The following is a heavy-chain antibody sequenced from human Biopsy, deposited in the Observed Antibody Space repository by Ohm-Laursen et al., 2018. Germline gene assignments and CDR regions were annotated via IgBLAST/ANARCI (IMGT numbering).Heavy chain of an antibody. CDR2: FAPEDGAT. CDR3: ATGIRTGWYYFDS. CDR1: GDTLTDLS. V-gene: IGHV1-24*01. Sequence: SVKVSCKVSGDTLTDLSVHWLRQAPGEGLEWLGGFAPEDGATFCAHKFQGRVTVTEDTSTDTAYMELNSLRSEDTAVYYCATGIRTGWYYFDSWGQGTLVTVSS. D-gene: IGHD6-19*01. J-gene: IGHJ4*02.